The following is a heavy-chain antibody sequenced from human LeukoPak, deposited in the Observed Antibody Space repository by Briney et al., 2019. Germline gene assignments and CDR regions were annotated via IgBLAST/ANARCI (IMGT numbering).Heavy chain of an antibody. CDR1: GFTFSSYG. V-gene: IGHV3-30*03. Sequence: GGSLRLSCAASGFTFSSYGMHWVRQAPGKGLEWVAVISYDGSNKYYADSVKGRFTISRDNSKNTLYLQMNSLRAEDTAVYYCARAIITTTSNFDYWGQGTLVTVSS. J-gene: IGHJ4*02. CDR2: ISYDGSNK. D-gene: IGHD3-3*01. CDR3: ARAIITTTSNFDY.